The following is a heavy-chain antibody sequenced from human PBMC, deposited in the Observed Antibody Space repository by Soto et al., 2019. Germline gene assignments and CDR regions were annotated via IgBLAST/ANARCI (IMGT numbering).Heavy chain of an antibody. D-gene: IGHD6-25*01. V-gene: IGHV3-30*18. CDR2: ISYDGSNK. Sequence: VGSLRLSCAASGFTFISYGMHWVLQAPGKGLEWVAVISYDGSNKYYADSVKGRFTISRDNSKNTLYLQMNSLRAEDTAVYYCAKDCGHNPACFDYWGQGTLVTVSS. CDR3: AKDCGHNPACFDY. J-gene: IGHJ4*02. CDR1: GFTFISYG.